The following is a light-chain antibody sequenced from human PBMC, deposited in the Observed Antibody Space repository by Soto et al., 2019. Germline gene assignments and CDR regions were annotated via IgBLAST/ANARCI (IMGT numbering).Light chain of an antibody. J-gene: IGKJ2*01. Sequence: EIVMTQTPVTLSVSPGERATLSCRASQSVSNKLAWYQQKPGQAPRLLLYDASTRATGLPDRFSGSGSGTEFTLTISSLQSEDFAFYYCQQYNDWPRTFGQGTKLEI. V-gene: IGKV3-15*01. CDR3: QQYNDWPRT. CDR2: DAS. CDR1: QSVSNK.